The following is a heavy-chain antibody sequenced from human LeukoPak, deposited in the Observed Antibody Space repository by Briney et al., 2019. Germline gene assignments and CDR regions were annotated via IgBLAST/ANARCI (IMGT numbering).Heavy chain of an antibody. V-gene: IGHV3-23*01. D-gene: IGHD3-3*01. CDR3: ATSSGVTIFGVVDNAFDI. Sequence: GGSLRLSCAASGFTFSSYAMSWVRQAPGKGLEWVSAISGSGGSTYYADSVKGRFTISRDNSKNTLYLQMNSLRAEDTAVYYCATSSGVTIFGVVDNAFDIWGQGTMVTVS. J-gene: IGHJ3*02. CDR2: ISGSGGST. CDR1: GFTFSSYA.